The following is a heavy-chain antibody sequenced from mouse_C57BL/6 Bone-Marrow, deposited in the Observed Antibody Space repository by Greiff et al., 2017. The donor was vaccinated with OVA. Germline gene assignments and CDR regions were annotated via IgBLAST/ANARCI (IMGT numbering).Heavy chain of an antibody. J-gene: IGHJ2*01. CDR3: ARKNYPWYYFDY. CDR1: GFTFSDYY. D-gene: IGHD1-1*02. Sequence: EVKLLESGGGLVQPGGSLKLSCAASGFTFSDYYMYWVRQTPEKRLEWVAYISNGGGSTYYLDTVKGRFTISRDNAENTLYLQMSRLKSEDTAMYYCARKNYPWYYFDYWGQGTTLTVSS. V-gene: IGHV5-12*01. CDR2: ISNGGGST.